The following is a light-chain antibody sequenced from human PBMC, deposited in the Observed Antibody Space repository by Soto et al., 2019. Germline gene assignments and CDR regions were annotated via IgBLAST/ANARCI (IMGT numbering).Light chain of an antibody. CDR3: HQRSDWPPLT. CDR2: DAS. CDR1: QSVSTY. J-gene: IGKJ4*01. V-gene: IGKV3-11*01. Sequence: ETVWTQSPTILILSPGERATLSCRASQSVSTYVAWYQQKPGQAPRLLIYDASNRAIGIPARFSGSGSGTDFTLTISSLEPEDSAVYYCHQRSDWPPLTFGGGTQLQI.